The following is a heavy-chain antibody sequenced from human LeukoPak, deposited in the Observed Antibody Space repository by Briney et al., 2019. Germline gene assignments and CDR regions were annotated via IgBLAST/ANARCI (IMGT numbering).Heavy chain of an antibody. Sequence: RPSETLSLTCTASGYSITSGYNWAWIRQPPGKVLEWIGSIYHSGSAYYNPSLKSRVTISVDTSKNQFSLKLSSVTAADTAVYYCVRYCSSTTCYTRAVDYWGQGTLVTVSS. CDR2: IYHSGSA. CDR1: GYSITSGYN. CDR3: VRYCSSTTCYTRAVDY. V-gene: IGHV4-38-2*02. D-gene: IGHD2-2*02. J-gene: IGHJ4*02.